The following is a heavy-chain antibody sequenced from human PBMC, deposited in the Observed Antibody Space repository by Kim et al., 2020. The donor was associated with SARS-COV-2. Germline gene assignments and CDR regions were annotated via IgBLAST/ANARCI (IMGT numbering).Heavy chain of an antibody. CDR3: ARLTMSGFTTNAFEI. V-gene: IGHV5-10-1*01. CDR1: GYTFITYW. Sequence: GESLKISCQGSGYTFITYWISWVRQMPGKGLEWMGRIDPSDSYTNYSPSFQGHVTISADKSISTAYLQWSSLKASDTAMYYCARLTMSGFTTNAFEIWGQGTMVSVSS. CDR2: IDPSDSYT. D-gene: IGHD3-10*02. J-gene: IGHJ3*02.